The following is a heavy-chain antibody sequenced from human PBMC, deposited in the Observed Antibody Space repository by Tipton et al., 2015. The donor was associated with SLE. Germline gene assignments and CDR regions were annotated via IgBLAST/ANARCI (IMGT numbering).Heavy chain of an antibody. Sequence: TLSLTCTVSGGSINNHFWGWVRQPPGKGLEWIGYIFYSGGTNYNPSLKSRVTMSVDTSKNQFSLKLNSVTAADTALYYCARGASSLDYWGLGTLVTVS. CDR2: IFYSGGT. V-gene: IGHV4-59*11. CDR1: GGSINNHF. CDR3: ARGASSLDY. J-gene: IGHJ4*02. D-gene: IGHD6-6*01.